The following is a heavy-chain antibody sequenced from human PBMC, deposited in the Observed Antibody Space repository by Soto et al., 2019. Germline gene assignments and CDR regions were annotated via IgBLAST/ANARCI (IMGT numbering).Heavy chain of an antibody. CDR1: GGSMSGSY. CDR3: ARGYRSGYYYHMDV. D-gene: IGHD3-16*02. V-gene: IGHV4-59*08. Sequence: PSETLSLTCSVSGGSMSGSYWGWVRQPPGKGLEWIGYMHYRGNTNYNPSLKSRAAISVDTSKNQFSLRVSSVTAADTAVYYCARGYRSGYYYHMDVWGRGTTVTVSS. J-gene: IGHJ6*03. CDR2: MHYRGNT.